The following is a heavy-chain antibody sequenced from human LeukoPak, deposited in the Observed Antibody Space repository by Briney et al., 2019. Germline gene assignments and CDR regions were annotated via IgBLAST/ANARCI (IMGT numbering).Heavy chain of an antibody. V-gene: IGHV4-59*05. CDR3: ARHDDSSGWGPFDY. CDR2: IYYSGST. CDR1: GGSISSYY. Sequence: PSETLSLTCTVSGGSISSYYWSWIRQPPGKGLEWIGSIYYSGSTYYNPSFKSRVTISVDTSKNQFSLKLSSVTAADTAVYYCARHDDSSGWGPFDYWGQGTLVTVSS. D-gene: IGHD6-19*01. J-gene: IGHJ4*02.